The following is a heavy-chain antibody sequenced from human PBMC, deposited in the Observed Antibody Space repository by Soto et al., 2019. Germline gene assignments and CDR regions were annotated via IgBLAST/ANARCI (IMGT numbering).Heavy chain of an antibody. J-gene: IGHJ4*02. V-gene: IGHV3-23*01. Sequence: GGSLRLSCAASAFTFSNYAMSWVRQAPGKGQEWVSLVSATAGTTYYTDSVKGRFTISRDNSRNTVYLQMNSLRADDTAVYYCAKDRLAGGFDYWGQGTLVTVSS. CDR1: AFTFSNYA. CDR3: AKDRLAGGFDY. CDR2: VSATAGTT. D-gene: IGHD3-16*01.